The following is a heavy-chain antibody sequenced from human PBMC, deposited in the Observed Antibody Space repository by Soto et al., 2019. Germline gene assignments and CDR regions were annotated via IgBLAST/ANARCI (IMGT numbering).Heavy chain of an antibody. V-gene: IGHV3-23*01. CDR1: GFTLSSYA. CDR3: AKDKIYGSGSYFFFDY. Sequence: GGSLRLSCAASGFTLSSYAMIWVRQAPGQGLEWVSAISGSGGSTYYADSVKGRFTISRDNSKNTLYLQMNSLRAEDTAVYYCAKDKIYGSGSYFFFDYWGQGTLVTVSS. CDR2: ISGSGGST. D-gene: IGHD3-10*01. J-gene: IGHJ4*02.